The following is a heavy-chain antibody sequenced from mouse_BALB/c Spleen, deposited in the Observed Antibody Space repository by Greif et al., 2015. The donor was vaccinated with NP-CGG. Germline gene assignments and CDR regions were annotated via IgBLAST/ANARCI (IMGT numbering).Heavy chain of an antibody. CDR3: ARYYDYDPFAY. J-gene: IGHJ3*01. CDR1: GFTFTDYY. V-gene: IGHV7-3*02. CDR2: IRNKANGYTT. D-gene: IGHD2-4*01. Sequence: EVMLLESGGGLVQPGGSLRLSCATSGFTFTDYYMSWVRQPPGKALEWLGFIRNKANGYTTEYSASVKGRFPISRDNSQSFLFLQMNSLRAEDSATDYCARYYDYDPFAYWGQGTLVTVSA.